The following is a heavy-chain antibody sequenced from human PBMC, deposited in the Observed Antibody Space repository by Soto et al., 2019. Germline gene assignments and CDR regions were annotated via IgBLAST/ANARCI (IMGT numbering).Heavy chain of an antibody. D-gene: IGHD3-22*01. V-gene: IGHV1-18*01. Sequence: SVKVSCKASGYTFTGYGISWVRQAPGQGLEWMGWISAYNGNTNYAQKLQGRVTMTTDTSTSTAYMELRSLRSDDTAVYYCARVKGSGYHNWFDPWGQGTLVTVSS. J-gene: IGHJ5*02. CDR1: GYTFTGYG. CDR2: ISAYNGNT. CDR3: ARVKGSGYHNWFDP.